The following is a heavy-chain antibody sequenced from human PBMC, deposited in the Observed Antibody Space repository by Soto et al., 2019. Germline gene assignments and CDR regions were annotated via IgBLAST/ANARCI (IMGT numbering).Heavy chain of an antibody. Sequence: QVQLVESGGGVVQPGRSLRLSCAASGFTFSNYGMHWVRQAPGKGLQWVGVISYDGSKKYYADSVKGRFTISRDNSKNILYLQMNSLRSEDTAVYYCAEREGDWGLGTLVTVSS. V-gene: IGHV3-30*18. CDR1: GFTFSNYG. J-gene: IGHJ4*02. CDR3: AEREGD. CDR2: ISYDGSKK.